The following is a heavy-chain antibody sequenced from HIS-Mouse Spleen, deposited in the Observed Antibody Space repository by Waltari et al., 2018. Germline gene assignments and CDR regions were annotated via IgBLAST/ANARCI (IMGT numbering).Heavy chain of an antibody. V-gene: IGHV4-39*07. J-gene: IGHJ2*01. D-gene: IGHD6-13*01. CDR2: INYSGST. CDR1: GGSISSSSYY. Sequence: QLQLQESGPGLVKPSETLSLTCTVSGGSISSSSYYWGWIRQPAGKGLEWIGSINYSGSTYYNPSLKSRVTISVDTSKNQFSLKLSSVTAADTAVYYCAREIPYSSSWYDWYFDLWGRGTLVTVSS. CDR3: AREIPYSSSWYDWYFDL.